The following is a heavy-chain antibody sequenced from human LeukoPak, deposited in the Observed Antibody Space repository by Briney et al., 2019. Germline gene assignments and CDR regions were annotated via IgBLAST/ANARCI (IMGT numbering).Heavy chain of an antibody. Sequence: SETLSLTCTVSGGSISSYYWSWIRHPPGKGLELIGYIYYSGSTNYNPSLKSRVTISVDTSKNQFSLKLSSVTAADTAVYYCARAYYDFWSGYSIDYYYYYYMDVWGKGTTVTVSS. CDR2: IYYSGST. D-gene: IGHD3-3*01. J-gene: IGHJ6*03. CDR1: GGSISSYY. V-gene: IGHV4-59*01. CDR3: ARAYYDFWSGYSIDYYYYYYMDV.